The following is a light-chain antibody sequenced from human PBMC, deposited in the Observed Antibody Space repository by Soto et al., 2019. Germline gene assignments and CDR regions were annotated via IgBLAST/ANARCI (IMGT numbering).Light chain of an antibody. CDR1: TGAVTNGHY. Sequence: QAVVTQDPSLTVSPGGTVTLTCGSSTGAVTNGHYPYWFQQKPGQAPRTLIYDTTNRHSWTPARFSGSLLGGKAALTLSGAQPEDEAEYYCLLSYNGPYVFGTGTKVNVL. V-gene: IGLV7-46*01. J-gene: IGLJ1*01. CDR2: DTT. CDR3: LLSYNGPYV.